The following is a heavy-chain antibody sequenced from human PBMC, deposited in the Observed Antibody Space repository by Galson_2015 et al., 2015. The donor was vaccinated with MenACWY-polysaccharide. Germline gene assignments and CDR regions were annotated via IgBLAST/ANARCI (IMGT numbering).Heavy chain of an antibody. Sequence: SLRLSCAASRFTFSDYYMNWIRQAPGKGLEWVSYISSGGSTIYYADSVKGRFTISRDNAKNSLYLQMNSLRAEDTAVYYCARVGPYGGNSLPSDYWGQGTLVTVSS. V-gene: IGHV3-11*01. J-gene: IGHJ4*02. CDR3: ARVGPYGGNSLPSDY. D-gene: IGHD4-23*01. CDR1: RFTFSDYY. CDR2: ISSGGSTI.